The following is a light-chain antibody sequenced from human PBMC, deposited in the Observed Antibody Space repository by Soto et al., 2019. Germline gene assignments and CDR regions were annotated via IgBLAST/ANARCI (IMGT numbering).Light chain of an antibody. CDR1: SSDVGGYNY. V-gene: IGLV1-51*01. CDR2: DNN. J-gene: IGLJ1*01. Sequence: QSALTQPPSASGSPGQSVAISCTGTSSDVGGYNYVSWYQQHPGKAPKLLIYDNNKRPSGIPDRFSGSKSGTSATLGITGLQTGDEADYYCGTWDSSLSAHVFGTGTKLTVL. CDR3: GTWDSSLSAHV.